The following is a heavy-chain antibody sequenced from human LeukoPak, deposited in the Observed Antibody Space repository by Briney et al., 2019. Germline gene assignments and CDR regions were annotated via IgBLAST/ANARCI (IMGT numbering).Heavy chain of an antibody. V-gene: IGHV4-59*01. CDR2: IYYSGTT. CDR1: GGSISNYY. D-gene: IGHD1-26*01. CDR3: ARDQGEGLDI. Sequence: SETLSLTCTASGGSISNYYWTWIRQPPGKGLEWIGYIYYSGTTSYNPSLKSRVCISVDTSKNQISLKLSSVTAANTAVYYCARDQGEGLDIWGQGTMVTVSS. J-gene: IGHJ3*02.